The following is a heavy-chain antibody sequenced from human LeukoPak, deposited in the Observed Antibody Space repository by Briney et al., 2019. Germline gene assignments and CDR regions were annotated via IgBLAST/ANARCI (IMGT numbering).Heavy chain of an antibody. Sequence: SETLSLTCTVSGGSISSSSYYWGWIRQPPGKGLEWIGSIYYSGSTYYNPSLKSRVTISVDTSKNQFSLKLSSVTAADTAVYYCARAGPIHSSSWYGYYYYGMDVWGQGTTVTVSS. CDR1: GGSISSSSYY. D-gene: IGHD6-13*01. J-gene: IGHJ6*02. CDR3: ARAGPIHSSSWYGYYYYGMDV. V-gene: IGHV4-39*07. CDR2: IYYSGST.